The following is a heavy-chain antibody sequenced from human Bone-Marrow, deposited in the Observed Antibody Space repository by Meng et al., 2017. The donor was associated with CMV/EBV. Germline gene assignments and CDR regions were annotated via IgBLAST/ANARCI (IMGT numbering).Heavy chain of an antibody. CDR1: SISSYY. V-gene: IGHV4-4*07. J-gene: IGHJ4*02. Sequence: SISSYYWSWSRQPAGKGLEWIGRIYTSGSTNYNPSLKSRVTMSVDTSKNQFSLKLSSVTAADTAVYYCARDRPYGGYSGYDDFYYFDYWGQGTLVTVSS. CDR3: ARDRPYGGYSGYDDFYYFDY. CDR2: IYTSGST. D-gene: IGHD5-12*01.